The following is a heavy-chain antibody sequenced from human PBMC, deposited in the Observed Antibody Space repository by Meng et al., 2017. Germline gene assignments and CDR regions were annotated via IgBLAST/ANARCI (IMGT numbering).Heavy chain of an antibody. CDR3: ARNIDY. Sequence: QFHLVQEWAEVQNPVSCGKVSCNASGYSFTRYAIQWVLQSPGQRLEWVGWINAGNGNTKYSQKFQSRVTITRDTSASTAYMELSILRSEDTAVYDCARNIDYWGQGTLVTVSS. J-gene: IGHJ4*02. V-gene: IGHV1-3*01. CDR2: INAGNGNT. CDR1: GYSFTRYA.